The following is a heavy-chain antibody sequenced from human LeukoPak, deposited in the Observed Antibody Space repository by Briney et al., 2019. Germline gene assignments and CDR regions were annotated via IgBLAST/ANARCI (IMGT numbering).Heavy chain of an antibody. D-gene: IGHD2-21*02. CDR3: ATVFDF. J-gene: IGHJ5*01. Sequence: GGSLRLSCAASGFTVSSNYLSWVRQAPGKGLVWVARIDDVGSGTSYADSVKGRFTISRDVAKNTVYLQMNSLRAEDTAVYYCATVFDFWGQGTLVTVSS. CDR2: IDDVGSGT. CDR1: GFTVSSNY. V-gene: IGHV3-74*01.